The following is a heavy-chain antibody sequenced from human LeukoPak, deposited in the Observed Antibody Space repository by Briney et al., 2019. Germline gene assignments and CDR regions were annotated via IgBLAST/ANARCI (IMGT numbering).Heavy chain of an antibody. Sequence: SETLSLTCTVSGGSISSYYWSWIRQPAGKGLEWIGRIYTSGSTNYNPSLKSRVTMSVDTSKNQFSLKLSSVTAADTAVHYCARDTYYYDSSGYYPNWFDPWGQGTLVTVSS. CDR1: GGSISSYY. D-gene: IGHD3-22*01. V-gene: IGHV4-4*07. J-gene: IGHJ5*02. CDR2: IYTSGST. CDR3: ARDTYYYDSSGYYPNWFDP.